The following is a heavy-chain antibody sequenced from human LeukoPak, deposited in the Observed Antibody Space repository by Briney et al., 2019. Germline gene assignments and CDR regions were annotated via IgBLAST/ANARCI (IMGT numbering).Heavy chain of an antibody. CDR1: GFTFSSYS. J-gene: IGHJ4*02. CDR3: ARDRFYYGSGSYLKYFDY. V-gene: IGHV3-21*01. CDR2: ISSSSSYI. Sequence: GGSLRLSCAASGFTFSSYSMNWVRQAPGKGLEWVSSISSSSSYIYYADSVKGRFTISRDNAKNSLYLQMNSLRAEDTAVYYCARDRFYYGSGSYLKYFDYWGQGTLVTVFS. D-gene: IGHD3-10*01.